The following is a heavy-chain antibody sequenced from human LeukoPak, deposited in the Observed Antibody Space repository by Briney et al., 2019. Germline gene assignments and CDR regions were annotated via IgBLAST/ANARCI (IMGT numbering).Heavy chain of an antibody. V-gene: IGHV4-61*02. D-gene: IGHD3-22*01. J-gene: IGHJ4*02. CDR3: ARELTPNYYDSSGYYK. Sequence: SETLSLTCPVYGGSISSGSYYWSWIRQPAGKGLEWIGRIYTNGSTNYNPSLKSRVTISVDTSKNQFSLKLSSVTAADTAVYYCARELTPNYYDSSGYYKWGQGTLVTVSS. CDR1: GGSISSGSYY. CDR2: IYTNGST.